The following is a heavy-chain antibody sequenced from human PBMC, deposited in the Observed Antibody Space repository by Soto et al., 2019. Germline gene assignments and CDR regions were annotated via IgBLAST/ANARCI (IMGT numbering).Heavy chain of an antibody. V-gene: IGHV1-69*01. D-gene: IGHD2-21*02. CDR1: GGTFNSYA. CDR2: IIPIFGAA. CDR3: ARASCGGYCPFGH. J-gene: IGHJ5*02. Sequence: QVLLVQSGAEVKKPGSSVKVSCKASGGTFNSYAISWVRQAPGQGLEWMGGIIPIFGAANFAQQFQGRVKITTDESPGTVHLELSSLTSVDTAVYYCARASCGGYCPFGHWGQATLVTVSS.